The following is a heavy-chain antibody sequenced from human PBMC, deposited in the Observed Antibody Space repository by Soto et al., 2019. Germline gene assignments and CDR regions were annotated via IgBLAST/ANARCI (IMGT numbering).Heavy chain of an antibody. J-gene: IGHJ4*02. Sequence: GGSLRLSCAASGFTFNNCAMSWVRQAPGKGLEWVSGMSGNGVSTYYADSVRGRFTISRDVSKNTLYLQMNSLRAEDTAMYYCARDQDILTGCFDYWGQGTLVTVSS. CDR1: GFTFNNCA. CDR2: MSGNGVST. D-gene: IGHD3-9*01. CDR3: ARDQDILTGCFDY. V-gene: IGHV3-23*01.